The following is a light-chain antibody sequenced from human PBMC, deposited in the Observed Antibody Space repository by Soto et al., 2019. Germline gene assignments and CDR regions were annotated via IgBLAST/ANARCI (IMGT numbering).Light chain of an antibody. CDR1: QGISNY. V-gene: IGKV1-27*01. CDR3: QTYNSAPLT. J-gene: IGKJ4*01. Sequence: DIQMTQSPSSLSASVGDRVTITCRASQGISNYLAWYQQKPGKVPKLVIYGASALQSGFPSRFSGSGSGTDFTLIISSLQPEDVATYYCQTYNSAPLTFGGGTRVEIK. CDR2: GAS.